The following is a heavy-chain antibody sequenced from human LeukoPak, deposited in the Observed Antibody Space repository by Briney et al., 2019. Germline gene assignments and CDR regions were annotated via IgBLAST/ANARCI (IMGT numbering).Heavy chain of an antibody. Sequence: GASVKVSCKASGYTFTGYYMHWVRQAPGHGLEWMGWINTNSGGTSYVQKFQGRVTMTSDTSISTAYMELSSLRSDDTAVYYCAGGHTWGFVTTAGGDYWGQGTLVTVSS. CDR3: AGGHTWGFVTTAGGDY. CDR2: INTNSGGT. J-gene: IGHJ4*02. CDR1: GYTFTGYY. V-gene: IGHV1-2*02. D-gene: IGHD2-21*02.